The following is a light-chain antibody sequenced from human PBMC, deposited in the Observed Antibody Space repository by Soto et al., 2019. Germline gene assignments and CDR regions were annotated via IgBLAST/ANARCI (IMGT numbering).Light chain of an antibody. CDR2: IND. V-gene: IGLV1-44*01. CDR1: SSNIGGNI. J-gene: IGLJ7*01. CDR3: ATWDDSLNAAV. Sequence: QSALTQPPSLSGTPGQRVTISCSGSSSNIGGNIVHWYQHLPGTAPKLLIYINDQRPSGVPARFSGSTSGTSASLAISGLQSDDEAHYYCATWDDSLNAAVFGGGTQLTVL.